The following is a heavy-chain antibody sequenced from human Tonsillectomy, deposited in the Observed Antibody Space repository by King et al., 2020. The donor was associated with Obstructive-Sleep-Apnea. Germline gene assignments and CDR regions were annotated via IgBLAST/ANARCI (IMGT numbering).Heavy chain of an antibody. CDR3: ARDGVAAGGETFDY. CDR1: GGSISSYY. J-gene: IGHJ4*02. V-gene: IGHV4-59*01. CDR2: IYYSGST. D-gene: IGHD6-13*01. Sequence: QLQESGPGLVKPSETLSLTCTVSGGSISSYYWSWIRQPPGKGLEWIGYIYYSGSTNYNPSLKSRVTISVDTSKNQFSLKLSSVTAADPAVYYCARDGVAAGGETFDYWGQGTLVTVSS.